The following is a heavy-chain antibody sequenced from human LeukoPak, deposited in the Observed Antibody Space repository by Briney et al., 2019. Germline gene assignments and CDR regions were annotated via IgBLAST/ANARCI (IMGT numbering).Heavy chain of an antibody. CDR1: GLTVSSNY. J-gene: IGHJ4*02. CDR2: IYSGGST. V-gene: IGHV3-66*01. CDR3: ARPYYYDSSGYYPAGY. Sequence: GGSLRLSCAASGLTVSSNYMSWVRQAPGKGLEWVSIIYSGGSTYYADSVKGRFTISRDNSKNTLYLQMNSLRAEDTAVYYCARPYYYDSSGYYPAGYWGQGTLVTVSS. D-gene: IGHD3-22*01.